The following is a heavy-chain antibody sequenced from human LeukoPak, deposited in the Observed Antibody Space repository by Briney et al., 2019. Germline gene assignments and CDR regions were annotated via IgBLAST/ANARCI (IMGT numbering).Heavy chain of an antibody. CDR1: GITFSNYA. J-gene: IGHJ4*02. D-gene: IGHD3-9*01. CDR3: AKHPRNQYYDFLTGYYGGYFDY. CDR2: LSASARST. Sequence: GSLRLSCAASGITFSNYAMSWVRQAPGKGLEWVSALSASARSTFYADSVKGRFTISRDNSKKMFFLQMNSLRDDDTAVYYCAKHPRNQYYDFLTGYYGGYFDYWGQGTLVTVSS. V-gene: IGHV3-23*01.